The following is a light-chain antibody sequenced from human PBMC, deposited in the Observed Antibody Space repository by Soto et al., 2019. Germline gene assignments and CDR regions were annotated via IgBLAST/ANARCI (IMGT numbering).Light chain of an antibody. CDR2: KAS. Sequence: DVQMTQSPSTLSASVGDTVTITCRASQSISYFVAWFQQKPGKAPKLLIYKASSLESGVPSRFSGRGSGTEFTRTISSLQPEDSGTYYCQQHNSYSYTFGQGTKLEIK. J-gene: IGKJ2*01. CDR3: QQHNSYSYT. CDR1: QSISYF. V-gene: IGKV1-5*03.